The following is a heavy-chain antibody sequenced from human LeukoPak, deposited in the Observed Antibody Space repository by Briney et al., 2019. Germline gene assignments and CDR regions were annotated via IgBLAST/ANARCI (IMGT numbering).Heavy chain of an antibody. J-gene: IGHJ5*02. Sequence: GGSLRLSCAASGFTFSSYSMNWVRQAPGKGREWVSSISSSSSYIYYADSVKGRFTISRDNAKNSLYLQMNSLRAEDTAVYYCAKDRALYCSGGSCYSEWFDPWGQGTLVTVSS. D-gene: IGHD2-15*01. V-gene: IGHV3-21*04. CDR1: GFTFSSYS. CDR3: AKDRALYCSGGSCYSEWFDP. CDR2: ISSSSSYI.